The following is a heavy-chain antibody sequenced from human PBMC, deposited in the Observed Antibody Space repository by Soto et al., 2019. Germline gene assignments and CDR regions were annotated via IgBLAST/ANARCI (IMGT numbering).Heavy chain of an antibody. D-gene: IGHD4-17*01. J-gene: IGHJ4*02. CDR3: VKASTVTSPLDY. CDR1: GFTFSSYG. Sequence: PGGSLRLSCAASGFTFSSYGIHWVRQAPGKGLEWVAFISYDGSNKYYADSVKGRFTISRDNSKNTLYLQMNSLRAEDTAVFYCVKASTVTSPLDYWGQGTLVTVSS. CDR2: ISYDGSNK. V-gene: IGHV3-30*18.